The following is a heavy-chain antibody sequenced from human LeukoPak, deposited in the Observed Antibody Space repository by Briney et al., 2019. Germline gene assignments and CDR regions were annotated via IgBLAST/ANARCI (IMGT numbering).Heavy chain of an antibody. D-gene: IGHD1-14*01. CDR1: GFTFSSYW. Sequence: PGGSVRLSCAASGFTFSSYWMHWVRQAPGKGLVWVSRINGDVSSTSYADSVKGRFTISRDNARNTLYLQMNSLRAEDTAVYYCASSSVSDNPNATDVWGQGTTVTVSS. V-gene: IGHV3-74*01. CDR2: INGDVSST. CDR3: ASSSVSDNPNATDV. J-gene: IGHJ6*02.